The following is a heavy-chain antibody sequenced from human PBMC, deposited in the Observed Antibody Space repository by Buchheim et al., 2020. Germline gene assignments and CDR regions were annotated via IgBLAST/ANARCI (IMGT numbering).Heavy chain of an antibody. Sequence: QVQLVESGGGVVQPGRSLRLSCAASGFTFSSYGMHWVRQAPGKGLEWVAVISYDGSNKYYADSVKGRFTISRDNSKNTLYPQMNSLRAEDTAVYYCAKDWHYYYYVDVWGKGTT. J-gene: IGHJ6*03. CDR2: ISYDGSNK. V-gene: IGHV3-30*18. CDR3: AKDWHYYYYVDV. CDR1: GFTFSSYG.